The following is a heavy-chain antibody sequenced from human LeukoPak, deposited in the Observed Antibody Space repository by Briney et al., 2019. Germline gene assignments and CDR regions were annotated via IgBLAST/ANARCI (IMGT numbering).Heavy chain of an antibody. CDR2: IYASGNT. CDR3: TRDPYGGNSHEDPYYYGMDV. J-gene: IGHJ6*02. D-gene: IGHD4-23*01. V-gene: IGHV4-4*07. Sequence: SETLSLTCTVSGDSISSYYWSWIRQPAGKGLEWIGRIYASGNTNYNPSLKSRVTRSVDTSKSQFSLKLTSVTAADTAVYYRTRDPYGGNSHEDPYYYGMDVWGQGTTVTVSS. CDR1: GDSISSYY.